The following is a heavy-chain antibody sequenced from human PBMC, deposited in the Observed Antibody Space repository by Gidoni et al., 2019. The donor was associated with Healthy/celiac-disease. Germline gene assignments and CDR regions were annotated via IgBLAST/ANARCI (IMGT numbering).Heavy chain of an antibody. CDR1: GYSISSGYY. V-gene: IGHV4-38-2*02. Sequence: QVQLQESGPGLVKPSETLSLTCTVSGYSISSGYYWGWIRQPPGKGLEWIGSIYHSGSTYYNPSLKSRVTISVDTSKNQFSLKLSSVTAADTAVYYCARVPVSSQDYWGQGTLVTVSS. D-gene: IGHD2-2*01. J-gene: IGHJ4*02. CDR2: IYHSGST. CDR3: ARVPVSSQDY.